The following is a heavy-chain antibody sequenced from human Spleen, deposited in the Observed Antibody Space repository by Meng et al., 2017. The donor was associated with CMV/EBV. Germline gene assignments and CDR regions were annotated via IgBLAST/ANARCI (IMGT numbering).Heavy chain of an antibody. CDR2: IYYSGST. CDR1: GGSISSGDYY. CDR3: ARGRSGSYYDY. J-gene: IGHJ4*02. D-gene: IGHD1-26*01. Sequence: QVQLQQWGEGLLKPSATMSLTCTVSGGSISSGDYYWSWIRQPPGKGLEWIGYIYYSGSTYYNPSLKSRVTISVDTSKNQFSLKLSSVTAADTAVYYCARGRSGSYYDYWGQGTLVTVSS. V-gene: IGHV4-30-4*08.